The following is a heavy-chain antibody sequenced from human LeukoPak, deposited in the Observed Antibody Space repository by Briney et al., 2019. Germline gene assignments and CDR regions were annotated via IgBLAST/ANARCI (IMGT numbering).Heavy chain of an antibody. CDR3: AKDPGVVPAHYFDY. CDR2: TGSTGVST. CDR1: GFTFSSYA. Sequence: GGSLRLSCAASGFTFSSYAMNWVRQAPGKGLEWVSGTGSTGVSTFYADSVKGRFTVSRDNSKNTLSLQMNSPRAEDTAVYYCAKDPGVVPAHYFDYWGQGTLVTVSS. V-gene: IGHV3-23*01. D-gene: IGHD2-2*01. J-gene: IGHJ4*02.